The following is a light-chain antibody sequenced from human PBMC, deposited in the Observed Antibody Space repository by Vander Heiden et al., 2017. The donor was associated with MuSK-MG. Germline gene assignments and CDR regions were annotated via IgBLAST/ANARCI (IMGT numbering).Light chain of an antibody. CDR2: WAS. Sequence: DIAMTQSPHPLSVSLGERATINCKSSQSILYSSNNKNYLAWYQQKPGQPPKLLIYWASTRESGVPDRFSGSGSGTDFTLTISSLQSEDVAVYYCQQDYSTPPTFGQGTKVEIK. J-gene: IGKJ2*01. V-gene: IGKV4-1*01. CDR3: QQDYSTPPT. CDR1: QSILYSSNNKNY.